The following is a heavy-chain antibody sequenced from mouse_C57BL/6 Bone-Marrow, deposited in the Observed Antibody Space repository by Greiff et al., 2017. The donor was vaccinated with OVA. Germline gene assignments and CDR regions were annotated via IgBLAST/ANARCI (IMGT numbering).Heavy chain of an antibody. J-gene: IGHJ1*03. CDR2: IWRGGST. V-gene: IGHV2-5*01. CDR1: GFSLTSYG. Sequence: QVQLQQSGPGLVQPSQSLSITCTVSGFSLTSYGVHWVRQSPGKGLEWLGVIWRGGSTDYNAAFMSRLSITKDNSESQVFFKMNSLQADDTAIYYCAKKITTVVATNWYFDVWGTGTTVTVSS. CDR3: AKKITTVVATNWYFDV. D-gene: IGHD1-1*01.